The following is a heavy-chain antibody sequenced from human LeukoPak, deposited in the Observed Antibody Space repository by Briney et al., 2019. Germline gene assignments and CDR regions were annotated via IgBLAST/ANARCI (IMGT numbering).Heavy chain of an antibody. Sequence: GASVKVSCKASGGTFSSCAISWVRQAPGQGLEWMGGIIPIFGTANYAQKFQGRVTITTDESTSTAYMELSSLRSEDTAVYYCARGTLTGESWYYYYMDVWGKGTTVTVSS. CDR1: GGTFSSCA. CDR3: ARGTLTGESWYYYYMDV. CDR2: IIPIFGTA. D-gene: IGHD7-27*01. J-gene: IGHJ6*03. V-gene: IGHV1-69*05.